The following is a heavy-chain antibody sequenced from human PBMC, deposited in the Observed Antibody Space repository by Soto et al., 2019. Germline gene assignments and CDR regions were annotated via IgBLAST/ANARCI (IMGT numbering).Heavy chain of an antibody. CDR1: GGSIDNFY. V-gene: IGHV4-59*01. Sequence: QVQLQESGPGLVKPSETLSLTCTVSGGSIDNFYWSWIRQPPGKGLEWIGYIYSSGSTNYNPSLKSRVTISVDTSKNQFSLKLSSVTAADTAVYFCARDYPYFTVTTSGGMDVWGQGTTVTVSS. CDR3: ARDYPYFTVTTSGGMDV. J-gene: IGHJ6*02. D-gene: IGHD4-17*01. CDR2: IYSSGST.